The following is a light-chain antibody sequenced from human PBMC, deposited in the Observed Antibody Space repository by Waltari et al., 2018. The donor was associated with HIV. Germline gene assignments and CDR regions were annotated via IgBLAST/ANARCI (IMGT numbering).Light chain of an antibody. CDR2: RNN. Sequence: QSVLTQPPSASGTPGQRVTISCSGSSSNIGSNYVYWYQQLPGTAPKLLIYRNNPRPSGVPDRFSGPKSGTSAALAISGLRSEDEADYYCATWDDSLSVVVFGGGTKLTVL. CDR1: SSNIGSNY. CDR3: ATWDDSLSVVV. J-gene: IGLJ2*01. V-gene: IGLV1-47*01.